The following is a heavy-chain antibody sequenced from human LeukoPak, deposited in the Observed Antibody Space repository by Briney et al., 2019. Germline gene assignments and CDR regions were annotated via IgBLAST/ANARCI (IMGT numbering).Heavy chain of an antibody. CDR1: GFTFSNYA. CDR3: AKGNQIIGRPAFDY. Sequence: QSGGSLRLSCAASGFTFSNYAMNWVRHSPRKGLEWVSSISGSGDSSFYTDSVKGRFTISRDNSKNTLYLQMNSLRAEDTAMYYCAKGNQIIGRPAFDYWGQGTLVTVSS. D-gene: IGHD2/OR15-2a*01. CDR2: ISGSGDSS. V-gene: IGHV3-23*01. J-gene: IGHJ4*02.